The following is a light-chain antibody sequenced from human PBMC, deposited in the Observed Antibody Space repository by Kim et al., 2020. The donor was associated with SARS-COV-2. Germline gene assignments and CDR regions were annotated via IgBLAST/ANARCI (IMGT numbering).Light chain of an antibody. CDR3: QQRSNWPPLFT. Sequence: PGSRPTLSCRASQSVSSYLAWYQQKPGQAPRLLIYDASNRATGIPARFSGSGSGTDFTLTISSLEPEDFAVYYCQQRSNWPPLFTFGPGTKVDIK. V-gene: IGKV3-11*01. J-gene: IGKJ3*01. CDR1: QSVSSY. CDR2: DAS.